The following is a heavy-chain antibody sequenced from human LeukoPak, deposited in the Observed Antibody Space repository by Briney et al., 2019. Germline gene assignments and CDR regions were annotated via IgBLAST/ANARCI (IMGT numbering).Heavy chain of an antibody. CDR3: ARSPATSWSNFDY. V-gene: IGHV4-34*01. J-gene: IGHJ4*02. CDR1: VESFSDHY. Sequence: PSETLSLTCAVYVESFSDHYWTRIRQPPGKGLEWIGEIHHSGSTNYRLSLKSRVTISVDRSKNQFSLKLTSVTAADTAVYYCARSPATSWSNFDYWGQGTLVTVSS. CDR2: IHHSGST. D-gene: IGHD2-2*01.